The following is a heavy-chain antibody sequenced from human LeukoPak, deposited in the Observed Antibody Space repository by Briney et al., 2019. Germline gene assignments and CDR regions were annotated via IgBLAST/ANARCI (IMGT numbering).Heavy chain of an antibody. Sequence: SETLSLTCTVSGGSISSYYWSWIRQPAGKGLEWIGRIYTSGSTNYNPSLKSRVTMSVDTSKNQFSLKLSSVTAADTAVYYCARASTPGPRGVVGDAFDIWGQGTMVTVSS. CDR3: ARASTPGPRGVVGDAFDI. D-gene: IGHD3-22*01. CDR1: GGSISSYY. J-gene: IGHJ3*02. CDR2: IYTSGST. V-gene: IGHV4-4*07.